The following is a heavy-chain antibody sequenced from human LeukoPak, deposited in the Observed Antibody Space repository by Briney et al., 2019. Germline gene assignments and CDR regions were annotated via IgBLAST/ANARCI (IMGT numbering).Heavy chain of an antibody. J-gene: IGHJ4*02. CDR1: GFTFRSYW. D-gene: IGHD3-22*01. CDR2: ISDDGSSA. Sequence: GGSLRLSCTASGFTFRSYWMHWVRQIPGKGLMWVSRISDDGSSASYADSVKGRFTISRDNSKNTLYLQMNSLRAEDTAVYYCAKQVTMIVVVPADYWGQGTLVTVSS. V-gene: IGHV3-74*01. CDR3: AKQVTMIVVVPADY.